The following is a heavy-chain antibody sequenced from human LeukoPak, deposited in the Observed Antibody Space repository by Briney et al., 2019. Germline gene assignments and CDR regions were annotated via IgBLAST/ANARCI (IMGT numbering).Heavy chain of an antibody. D-gene: IGHD4-17*01. CDR2: ISSNDNTI. CDR1: GFPFSSYE. V-gene: IGHV3-48*03. Sequence: GGSLRLSCVASGFPFSSYEMNWVRQAPGKGLEWVSYISSNDNTIHYADSVKGRFTISRDNAKTSLYLHMNSLRAEDTAVYYCARGLATTVTTGRYHFDSWGQGTLVTVSS. J-gene: IGHJ4*02. CDR3: ARGLATTVTTGRYHFDS.